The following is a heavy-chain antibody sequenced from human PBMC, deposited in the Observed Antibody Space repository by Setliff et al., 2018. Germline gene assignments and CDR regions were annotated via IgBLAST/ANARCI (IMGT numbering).Heavy chain of an antibody. CDR2: ISPSSSHI. D-gene: IGHD1-26*01. V-gene: IGHV3-21*04. CDR1: GLRFSDAW. Sequence: GGSLRLSCAVSGLRFSDAWVSWVRQAPGTGLEWVSSISPSSSHIYYADSAEGRFTISRDNAKNSLYLQLNSLRAEDTAVYYCAKGSVPIVGTTYSFDYWGQGTLVTVSS. J-gene: IGHJ4*02. CDR3: AKGSVPIVGTTYSFDY.